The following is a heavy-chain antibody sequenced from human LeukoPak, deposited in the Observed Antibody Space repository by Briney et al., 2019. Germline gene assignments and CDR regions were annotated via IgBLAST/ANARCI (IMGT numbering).Heavy chain of an antibody. Sequence: GASVKVSCKASGYTFTSYYMHWVRQAPGQGLEWMGIINPSGGSTSYAQKFQGRVTMTRDTSTSTVYMELSSLRSEDTAVYYCARGWWRGDFALGSAGYWYFDLWGRGTLVTVSS. D-gene: IGHD2-21*01. CDR1: GYTFTSYY. J-gene: IGHJ2*01. V-gene: IGHV1-46*01. CDR2: INPSGGST. CDR3: ARGWWRGDFALGSAGYWYFDL.